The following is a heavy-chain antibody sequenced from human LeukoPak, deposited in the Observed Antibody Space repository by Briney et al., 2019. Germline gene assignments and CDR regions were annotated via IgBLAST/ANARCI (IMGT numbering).Heavy chain of an antibody. Sequence: KTSETLSLTCTVSGVSISSSNSYWGWIRQPPGKGLEWIGEINHSGSTNYNPSLKSRVTISVDTSKNQFSLKLSSVTAADTAVYYCARKRGYSYGPPLPFDYWGQGTLVTVSS. J-gene: IGHJ4*02. CDR3: ARKRGYSYGPPLPFDY. CDR1: GVSISSSNSY. D-gene: IGHD5-18*01. CDR2: INHSGST. V-gene: IGHV4-39*07.